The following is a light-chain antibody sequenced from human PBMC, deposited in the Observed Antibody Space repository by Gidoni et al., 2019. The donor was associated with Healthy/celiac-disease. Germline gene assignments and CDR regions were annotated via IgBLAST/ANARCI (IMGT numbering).Light chain of an antibody. CDR3: QQYNSYSRT. J-gene: IGKJ1*01. V-gene: IGKV1-5*03. CDR2: KAS. CDR1: QSISSW. Sequence: DIQMTQSPSTLSASVGDRVTITCRASQSISSWLAWYQQKPGKAPKLLLYKASSLESGVPSRFSGSGSGTEFTLTISSLQPDDFATYYCQQYNSYSRTFXXXTKVEIK.